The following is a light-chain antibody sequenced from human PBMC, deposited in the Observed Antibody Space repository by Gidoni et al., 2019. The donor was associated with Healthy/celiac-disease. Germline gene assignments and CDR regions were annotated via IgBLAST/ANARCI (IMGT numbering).Light chain of an antibody. V-gene: IGLV2-14*01. CDR2: DVS. CDR1: SSDVGGYNY. Sequence: QSALTQPASVSGSPGQSITISCTGTSSDVGGYNYVSWSQQHPGKAPTRMIYDVSNRPSGVSNRFSGSKSGNTASLTISGLQAEDEADYYCSSYTSSSTRVFGGGTKLTVL. J-gene: IGLJ2*01. CDR3: SSYTSSSTRV.